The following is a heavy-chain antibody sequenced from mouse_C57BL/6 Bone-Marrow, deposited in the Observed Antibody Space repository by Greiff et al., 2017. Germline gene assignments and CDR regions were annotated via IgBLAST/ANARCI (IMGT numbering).Heavy chain of an antibody. J-gene: IGHJ2*01. CDR2: INPSTGGT. CDR1: GYSFTGYY. Sequence: EVQLQQSGPELVKPGASVKISCKASGYSFTGYYMNWVKQSPEKSLEWIGEINPSTGGTTSNQKFKAKATLTVDKSSSTAYMQLKSLTSEDSAVYYCARGEGLRRGPWGDYWGQGTTLTVSS. CDR3: ARGEGLRRGPWGDY. D-gene: IGHD2-4*01. V-gene: IGHV1-42*01.